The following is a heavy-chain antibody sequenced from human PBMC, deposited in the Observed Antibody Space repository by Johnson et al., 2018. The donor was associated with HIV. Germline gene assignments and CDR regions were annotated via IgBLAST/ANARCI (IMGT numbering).Heavy chain of an antibody. CDR2: ISSDGSKT. Sequence: QVQLVESGGGVVQPGRSLRLSCAASGFTFRSYAMDWVRQAPGKGLEWVAVISSDGSKTHYADSVKGRFTISRDNSKNTLYLQMNGLRSEDTAVYYCARVEWELGAFDIWGQGTMVTVSS. V-gene: IGHV3-30*04. J-gene: IGHJ3*02. CDR1: GFTFRSYA. D-gene: IGHD1-26*01. CDR3: ARVEWELGAFDI.